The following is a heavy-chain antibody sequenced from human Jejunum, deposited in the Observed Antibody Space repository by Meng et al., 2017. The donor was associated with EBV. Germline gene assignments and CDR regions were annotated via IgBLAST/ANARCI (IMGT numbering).Heavy chain of an antibody. CDR3: GDIFSDL. Sequence: EVLLVESGGGSVQPWGSLRLSCAASGFSFSNQWMEWVRQAPGKGLEWVSHINSDGSSTNYADSVKGRFSISRDNAKNMLYLQMNSLRAEDTAVYYCGDIFSDLWGQGSLVTVSS. J-gene: IGHJ5*02. CDR2: INSDGSST. D-gene: IGHD3-9*01. CDR1: GFSFSNQW. V-gene: IGHV3-74*01.